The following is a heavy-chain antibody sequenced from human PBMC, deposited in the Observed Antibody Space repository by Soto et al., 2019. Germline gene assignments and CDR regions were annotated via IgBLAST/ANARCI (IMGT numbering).Heavy chain of an antibody. CDR3: AKLAVPMPQRWELPILDAFDI. Sequence: PGGSLRLSCAASGFTFSSYAMSWVRQAPGKGLEWVSAISGSGGSTYYADSVKGRFTISRDNSKNTLYLQMNSLRAEDTAVYYCAKLAVPMPQRWELPILDAFDICGQGTMVTVSS. J-gene: IGHJ3*02. V-gene: IGHV3-23*01. CDR2: ISGSGGST. CDR1: GFTFSSYA. D-gene: IGHD1-26*01.